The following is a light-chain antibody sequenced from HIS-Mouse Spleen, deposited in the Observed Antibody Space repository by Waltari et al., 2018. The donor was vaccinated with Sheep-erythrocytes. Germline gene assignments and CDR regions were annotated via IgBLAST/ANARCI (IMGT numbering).Light chain of an antibody. CDR1: SRDVGCYNY. V-gene: IGLV2-11*01. CDR2: DVS. Sequence: QSALTQPRSVSGSPGQSVPISCTGTSRDVGCYNYVSWYQQHPGKAPKRMIYDVSKRPSGVPDRFSGSKSGNTASLTISGLQAEDEADYYCCSYAGSYNHVFATGTKVTVL. J-gene: IGLJ1*01. CDR3: CSYAGSYNHV.